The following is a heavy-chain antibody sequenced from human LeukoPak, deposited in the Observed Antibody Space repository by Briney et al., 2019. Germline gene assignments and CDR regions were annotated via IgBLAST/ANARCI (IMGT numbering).Heavy chain of an antibody. V-gene: IGHV3-74*01. CDR1: GFTFSSYW. Sequence: GGSLRLSCAASGFTFSSYWMHWVRQAPGKGLVWVSRINSDGSSTSYADSVKGRFTISRDNAENTLYLQMNSLRAEDTAVYYCASQGPRIAHYYYYGMDVWGQGTTVTVSS. CDR2: INSDGSST. D-gene: IGHD6-13*01. J-gene: IGHJ6*02. CDR3: ASQGPRIAHYYYYGMDV.